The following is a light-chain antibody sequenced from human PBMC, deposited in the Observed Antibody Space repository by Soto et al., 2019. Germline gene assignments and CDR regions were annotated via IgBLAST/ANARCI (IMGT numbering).Light chain of an antibody. Sequence: DIVLTQSPGTLSLSPGERASLSCRASQSLSGYLAWYQQRPGQAPRLLIYTTSNRATDIPDRFSGSGSGTDFTLTIIRLEPEDFAVYYCQQYGSSPWTFGQGTKVEIK. CDR3: QQYGSSPWT. J-gene: IGKJ1*01. CDR2: TTS. CDR1: QSLSGY. V-gene: IGKV3-20*01.